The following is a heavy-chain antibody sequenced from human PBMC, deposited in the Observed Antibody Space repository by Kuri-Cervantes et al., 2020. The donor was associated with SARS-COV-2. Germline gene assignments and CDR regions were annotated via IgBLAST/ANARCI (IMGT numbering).Heavy chain of an antibody. CDR1: GFTFSSYG. J-gene: IGHJ6*02. V-gene: IGHV3-30*03. D-gene: IGHD4-17*01. CDR2: ISYDGSNK. Sequence: GESLKISCAASGFTFSSYGMHWVRQAPGKGLEWVAVISYDGSNKYYADSVKGRFTISRDNSKNTLYLQMNSLRAEDTAVYYCAREGVYGDYGNGMDVWGQGTTVTVSS. CDR3: AREGVYGDYGNGMDV.